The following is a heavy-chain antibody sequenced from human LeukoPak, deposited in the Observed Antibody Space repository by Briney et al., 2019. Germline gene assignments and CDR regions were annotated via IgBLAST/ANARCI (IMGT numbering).Heavy chain of an antibody. CDR1: GFSLSNYW. D-gene: IGHD7-27*01. J-gene: IGHJ4*02. Sequence: GGSLRLSCAASGFSLSNYWMNWVRQAPGKGLEWVANIKQDGSEKNYVDSVKGRFSISRDNAKNSLILQMNSLRDEDAAVYYCARGVWAPFDSWGQGTLVSVSS. CDR3: ARGVWAPFDS. CDR2: IKQDGSEK. V-gene: IGHV3-7*01.